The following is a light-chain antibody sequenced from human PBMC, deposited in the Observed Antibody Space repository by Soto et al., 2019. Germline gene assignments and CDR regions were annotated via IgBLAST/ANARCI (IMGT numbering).Light chain of an antibody. J-gene: IGKJ4*01. V-gene: IGKV1-39*01. CDR2: AAS. CDR1: QSISSY. Sequence: DIQMTQSPSSLSASVGDRVTITCRASQSISSYLNWYQQKPGKAPKLLIYAASSLQSGVPSRFSGSGSGTDFTLTISSLQPEDFATYYRKQSYSTLPLTFGGGTKVEIK. CDR3: KQSYSTLPLT.